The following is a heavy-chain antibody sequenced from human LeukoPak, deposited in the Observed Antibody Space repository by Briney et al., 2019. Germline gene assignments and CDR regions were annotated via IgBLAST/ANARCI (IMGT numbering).Heavy chain of an antibody. Sequence: SVKVSCKASGGTFSSYAISWVRQAPGQGLEWMGRIIPIFGTANYAQKFQGRVTITTDESTSTAYMELSSLRSEDTAVYYCARVPPPHYYDSSGYYQYYFDYWGQGTLVTVSS. CDR3: ARVPPPHYYDSSGYYQYYFDY. J-gene: IGHJ4*02. CDR1: GGTFSSYA. V-gene: IGHV1-69*05. CDR2: IIPIFGTA. D-gene: IGHD3-22*01.